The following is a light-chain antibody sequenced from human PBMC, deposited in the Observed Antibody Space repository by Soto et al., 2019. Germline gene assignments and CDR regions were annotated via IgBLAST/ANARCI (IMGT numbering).Light chain of an antibody. CDR2: RNN. CDR3: AAWDDSLSGVV. V-gene: IGLV1-47*01. CDR1: SSNIGSNF. J-gene: IGLJ2*01. Sequence: QAVVTQPPSASGTPGQRVTISCSGSSSNIGSNFVYWYQQIPGTAPKLLIYRNNQRPSGVPDRFSGSKSGTSAPLAISGLRSEDEADYYCAAWDDSLSGVVFGGGTKLTVL.